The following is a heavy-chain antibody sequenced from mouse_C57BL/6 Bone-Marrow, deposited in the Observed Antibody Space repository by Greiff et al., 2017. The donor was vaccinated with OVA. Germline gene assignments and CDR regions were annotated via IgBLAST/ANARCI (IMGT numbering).Heavy chain of an antibody. CDR2: IYPGGGYT. J-gene: IGHJ4*01. Sequence: VQLQQSGAELVRPGTSVKMSCKASGYTFTNYWIGWAKQRPGHGLEWIGDIYPGGGYTNYNEKFKGKATLTADKSSSTASMQYSSLTSEDSAIYYCAREGYDYDGYYAMDYWGQGTSVTVTS. CDR3: AREGYDYDGYYAMDY. D-gene: IGHD2-4*01. CDR1: GYTFTNYW. V-gene: IGHV1-63*01.